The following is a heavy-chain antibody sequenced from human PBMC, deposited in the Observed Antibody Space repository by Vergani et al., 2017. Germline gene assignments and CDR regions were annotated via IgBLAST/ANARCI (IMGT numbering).Heavy chain of an antibody. Sequence: EMQLVESGGGLVKPGEGRRLSCATAGFTFKNAGRSWVRQAPGKGLEWVCRIKSKTDGGTTDYAAPGKGRFTKSRDDLKNTLYLQMNSMKTEYTAVYYCNTDKVAEAYYDILTGYYNSGLYYFDYWGKGKLVTVSS. CDR2: IKSKTDGGTT. CDR1: GFTFKNAG. D-gene: IGHD3-9*01. V-gene: IGHV3-15*01. J-gene: IGHJ4*02. CDR3: NTDKVAEAYYDILTGYYNSGLYYFDY.